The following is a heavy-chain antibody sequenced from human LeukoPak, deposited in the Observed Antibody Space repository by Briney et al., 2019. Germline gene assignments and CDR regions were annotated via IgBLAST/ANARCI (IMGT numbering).Heavy chain of an antibody. CDR2: IYYSGST. D-gene: IGHD3-22*01. CDR1: GGSISNDY. Sequence: SETLSLTCTVSGGSISNDYWSWIRQPAGKGLEWIGYIYYSGSTNYNPSLKSRVTISVDTSKNQFSLKLSSVTAADTAVYYCARAGWNYYDSSGYYPFYYYYYMDVWGKGTTVTVSS. J-gene: IGHJ6*03. V-gene: IGHV4-59*01. CDR3: ARAGWNYYDSSGYYPFYYYYYMDV.